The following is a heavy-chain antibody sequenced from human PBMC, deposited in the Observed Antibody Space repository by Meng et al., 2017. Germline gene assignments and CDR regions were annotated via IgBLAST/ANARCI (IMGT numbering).Heavy chain of an antibody. CDR3: ARGCIAVAIDY. V-gene: IGHV1-18*01. CDR1: GYSFTSHG. D-gene: IGHD6-19*01. J-gene: IGHJ4*02. CDR2: ISAYNGNT. Sequence: GQLAQPGAEVKYPVASVQVFCQASGYSFTSHGNSWVRQAPGQGLEWMGWISAYNGNTNYAQKLQGRATMTTDTSTSTAYMELRSLRSDDTAVYYCARGCIAVAIDYWGQGTLVTVSS.